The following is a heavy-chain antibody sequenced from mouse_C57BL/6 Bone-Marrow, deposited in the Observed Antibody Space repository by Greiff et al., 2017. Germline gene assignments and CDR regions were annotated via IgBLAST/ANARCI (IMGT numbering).Heavy chain of an antibody. J-gene: IGHJ2*01. V-gene: IGHV10-3*01. Sequence: EVQLVESGGGLVQPKGSLKLSCAASGFTFNTYAMHWVRPAPGKGLEWVARIRSKSSNYATYYADSVKDRFTISRDDSQSMLYLQMNNLKTEDTAMYYCVREGYDCTVNYFDYWGQGTTLTVSS. D-gene: IGHD2-4*01. CDR1: GFTFNTYA. CDR3: VREGYDCTVNYFDY. CDR2: IRSKSSNYAT.